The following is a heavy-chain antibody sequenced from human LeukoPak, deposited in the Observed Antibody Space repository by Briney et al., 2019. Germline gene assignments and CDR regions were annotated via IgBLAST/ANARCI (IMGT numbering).Heavy chain of an antibody. V-gene: IGHV4-39*07. CDR3: ARDFAQILGAFDI. CDR2: MSYSGSS. CDR1: GGSISSSGFY. D-gene: IGHD3-3*01. Sequence: SETLSLTCTVSGGSISSSGFYWGWIRQPPGKGLEWIGSMSYSGSSYHNPSLKSRVTISVDTSENQFSLKLSSVTAADTAVFYCARDFAQILGAFDIWGQGTMVTVSS. J-gene: IGHJ3*02.